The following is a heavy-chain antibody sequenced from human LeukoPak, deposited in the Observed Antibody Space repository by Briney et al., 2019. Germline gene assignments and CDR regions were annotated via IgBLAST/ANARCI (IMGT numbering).Heavy chain of an antibody. CDR1: GYTFIGYY. CDR3: ARETFDI. Sequence: ASVKVSCKASGYTFIGYYMHWVRQATGQGLEWMGYMNPNSGNIAYAQKFLGRVTMTWDTSISTVYMELSSLRSEDTAVYYCARETFDIWGQGTMVTVSS. V-gene: IGHV1-8*02. J-gene: IGHJ3*02. CDR2: MNPNSGNI.